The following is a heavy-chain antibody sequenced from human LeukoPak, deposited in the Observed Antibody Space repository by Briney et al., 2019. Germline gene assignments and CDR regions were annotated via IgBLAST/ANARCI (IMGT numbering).Heavy chain of an antibody. D-gene: IGHD4-23*01. J-gene: IGHJ4*02. CDR2: IYHSGST. Sequence: PSETLSLTCTVSGYSISSGYYWGWIRQPPGKGLEWIGSIYHSGSTYYNPSLKSRVTISVDTSKNQFSLKLGSVTAADTAVYYCARVDYGGNTEDYWGQGTLVTVSS. V-gene: IGHV4-38-2*02. CDR1: GYSISSGYY. CDR3: ARVDYGGNTEDY.